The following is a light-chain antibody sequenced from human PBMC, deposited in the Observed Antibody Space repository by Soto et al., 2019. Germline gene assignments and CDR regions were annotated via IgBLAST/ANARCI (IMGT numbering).Light chain of an antibody. V-gene: IGKV3-15*01. Sequence: EIVMTQSPATLSVSPGERATLSCRASQSVSSNLAWYQQKPGQAPTLLLYGASTRATGIPGRFSGSGSGSEFTLTISSLQSEDFAVYYCQQHNYWPSFGQGTKLEIK. CDR1: QSVSSN. J-gene: IGKJ2*01. CDR3: QQHNYWPS. CDR2: GAS.